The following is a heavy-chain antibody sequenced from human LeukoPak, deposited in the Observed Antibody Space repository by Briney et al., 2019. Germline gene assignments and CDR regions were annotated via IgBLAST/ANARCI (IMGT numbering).Heavy chain of an antibody. D-gene: IGHD6-13*01. J-gene: IGHJ6*03. CDR3: AREYSSSRPDYYYYYMDV. Sequence: SETLSLTCTVSGGSISSSSYYWGWIRQPPGKGLEWIGSIYYSGSTYYNPSLKSRVTISVDTSKSQFSLKLSSVTAADTAVYYCAREYSSSRPDYYYYYMDVWGKGTTVTVSS. CDR2: IYYSGST. V-gene: IGHV4-39*07. CDR1: GGSISSSSYY.